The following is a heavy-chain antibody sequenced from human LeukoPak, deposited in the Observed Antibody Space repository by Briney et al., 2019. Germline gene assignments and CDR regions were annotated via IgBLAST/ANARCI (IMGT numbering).Heavy chain of an antibody. Sequence: GASVTVSCKASGYTFTGYYMHWVRQAPGQGLEWMGWINPNSGDTNYAQQFQGRVTMTTDTSIRTAYVEVSRLRSDDTAVYYCASIETATTSGVYYYYGMDVWGQGTTVTVSS. CDR1: GYTFTGYY. V-gene: IGHV1-2*02. CDR3: ASIETATTSGVYYYYGMDV. J-gene: IGHJ6*02. CDR2: INPNSGDT. D-gene: IGHD5-24*01.